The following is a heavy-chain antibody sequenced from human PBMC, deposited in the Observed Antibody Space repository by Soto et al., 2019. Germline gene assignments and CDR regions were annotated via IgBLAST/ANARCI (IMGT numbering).Heavy chain of an antibody. CDR2: IIPMFGTA. CDR3: ATMKGGSQFYYYGMDV. CDR1: GGTFSSYA. J-gene: IGHJ6*02. Sequence: QVQLVQSGAEVKKPGSSVKVSCKASGGTFSSYAISWVRQAPGQGLEWMGGIIPMFGTADYAQKFQGRVTITADESTSTDYMELSSLRSDDTAVYYCATMKGGSQFYYYGMDVWGQGTTVTVSS. D-gene: IGHD3-10*01. V-gene: IGHV1-69*12.